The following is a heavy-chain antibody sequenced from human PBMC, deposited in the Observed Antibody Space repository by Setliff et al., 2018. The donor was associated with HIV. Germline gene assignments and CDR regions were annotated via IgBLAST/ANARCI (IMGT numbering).Heavy chain of an antibody. CDR3: ARSQETSVAATEI. CDR1: GASIGDGTYY. Sequence: SQTLSLTCAVSGASIGDGTYYWSWIRQPAGKGLEWIGHIYIRGGTTNYSPSLKSRVTISLDTSKNQFSLSLSSVTASDTALYYCARSQETSVAATEIWGPGTMVTVSS. V-gene: IGHV4-61*09. CDR2: IYIRGGTT. J-gene: IGHJ3*02.